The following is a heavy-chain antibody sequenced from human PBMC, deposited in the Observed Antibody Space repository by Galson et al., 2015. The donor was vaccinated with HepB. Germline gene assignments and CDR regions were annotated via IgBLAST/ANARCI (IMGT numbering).Heavy chain of an antibody. V-gene: IGHV3-74*01. CDR1: GFTFSSYW. J-gene: IGHJ4*02. CDR2: INSDGSST. CDR3: ARADYGGNFPGY. Sequence: SLRLSCAASGFTFSSYWMHWVRQAPGKGLVWVSRINSDGSSTSYADSVKGRFTISRDNAKNTLYLQMNSLRAEDTAVYYCARADYGGNFPGYWGQGALVTVSS. D-gene: IGHD4-23*01.